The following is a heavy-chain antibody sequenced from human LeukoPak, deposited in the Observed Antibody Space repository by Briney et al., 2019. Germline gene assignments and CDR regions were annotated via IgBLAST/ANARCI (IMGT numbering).Heavy chain of an antibody. CDR2: ISSSGSTI. D-gene: IGHD6-19*01. Sequence: GGSLRLSCAASGFTFSSYEMNWVRQAPGKGLEWVSYISSSGSTIYYAESVKGRFTISRDNSKNTLYLQMNSLRADDTAVYYCARDSSGWYHWFDPWGQGTLVTVSS. J-gene: IGHJ5*02. V-gene: IGHV3-48*03. CDR1: GFTFSSYE. CDR3: ARDSSGWYHWFDP.